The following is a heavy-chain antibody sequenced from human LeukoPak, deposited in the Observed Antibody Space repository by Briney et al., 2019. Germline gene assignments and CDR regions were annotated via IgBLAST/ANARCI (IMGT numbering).Heavy chain of an antibody. CDR2: ISTRSTHI. Sequence: PGGSLRLSCEASGFSFSSYSMSWVRQAPGKGLEWVSSISTRSTHIYYADSVRGRFSISRDNSNNTLYLQMNNLRPEDTAVYYCARDETHTGYFDYWGQGTLVTVSS. CDR3: ARDETHTGYFDY. J-gene: IGHJ4*02. CDR1: GFSFSSYS. V-gene: IGHV3-21*01.